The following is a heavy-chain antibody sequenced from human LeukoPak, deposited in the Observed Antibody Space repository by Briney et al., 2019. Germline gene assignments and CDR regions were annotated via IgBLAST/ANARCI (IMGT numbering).Heavy chain of an antibody. J-gene: IGHJ5*02. CDR1: GYTLTRHA. CDR2: INAANGDT. CDR3: GRDVTMIGGWLDP. Sequence: ASVKVSCKASGYTLTRHAIQWVRQAPGQRLEWMGWINAANGDTKYSQRFQDRVTITRDPSANTAYMELSSLRSEDTAVYYCGRDVTMIGGWLDPWGQGTLVTVSS. V-gene: IGHV1-3*01. D-gene: IGHD3-22*01.